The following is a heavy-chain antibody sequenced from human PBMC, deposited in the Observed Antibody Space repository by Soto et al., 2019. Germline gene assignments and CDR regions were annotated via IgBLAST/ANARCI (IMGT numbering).Heavy chain of an antibody. Sequence: KPSETLSLTCAVYGGSFSGYYWSWIRQSPGKGLEWIGEVNPTGSTKYNPSLKSRVTISVDTSKNQFSLNLNSVTAAATALYYCARSREQWLVDAFDIWGQGTMVTVSS. CDR2: VNPTGST. CDR1: GGSFSGYY. CDR3: ARSREQWLVDAFDI. D-gene: IGHD6-19*01. J-gene: IGHJ3*02. V-gene: IGHV4-34*01.